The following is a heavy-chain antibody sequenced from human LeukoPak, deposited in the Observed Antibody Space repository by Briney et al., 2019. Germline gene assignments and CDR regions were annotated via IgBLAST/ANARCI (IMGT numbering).Heavy chain of an antibody. CDR2: ISGSGDST. Sequence: SGGSLRLSCAASGFTFSHYAMTWVRQAPGKGLEWVSTISGSGDSTYYADSLKGRFTISRDNSKNTLYLQMNSLRAEDTAAYYCARSGLNRFDYWGQGTLVTVSS. V-gene: IGHV3-23*01. J-gene: IGHJ4*02. D-gene: IGHD2-15*01. CDR1: GFTFSHYA. CDR3: ARSGLNRFDY.